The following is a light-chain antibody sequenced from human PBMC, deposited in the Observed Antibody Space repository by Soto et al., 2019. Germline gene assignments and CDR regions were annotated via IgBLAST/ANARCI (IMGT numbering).Light chain of an antibody. J-gene: IGLJ2*01. CDR3: CSYAGTCTV. V-gene: IGLV2-11*01. Sequence: QSALTQPRSVSGSPGQSVTISCTGTSSDVGGYNFVSWYQQHPGKAPKLIIYDVTKRPSGVPDRFSGSKSGNTASLTISGLQAEDEADYYCCSYAGTCTVFGGGTKVTVL. CDR2: DVT. CDR1: SSDVGGYNF.